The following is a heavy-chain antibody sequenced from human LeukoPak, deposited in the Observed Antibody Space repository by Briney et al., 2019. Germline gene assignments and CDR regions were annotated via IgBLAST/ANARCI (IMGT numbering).Heavy chain of an antibody. CDR3: ARGEASSIAARPCRGRYFDY. CDR2: INHSGST. V-gene: IGHV4-34*01. CDR1: GGSFSGYY. J-gene: IGHJ4*02. Sequence: SETLSLTCAVYGGSFSGYYWSWIRQPPGKGLEWIGEINHSGSTNYNPSLKSRVTISVDTSKNQFSLKLSSVTAADTAVYYCARGEASSIAARPCRGRYFDYWGQGTLVTVSS. D-gene: IGHD6-6*01.